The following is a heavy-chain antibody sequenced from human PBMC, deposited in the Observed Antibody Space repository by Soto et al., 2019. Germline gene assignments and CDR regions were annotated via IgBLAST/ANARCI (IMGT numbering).Heavy chain of an antibody. V-gene: IGHV3-30*18. CDR1: GLTFSSYG. CDR3: AKDRIAAHPSLLDY. J-gene: IGHJ4*02. CDR2: ISYDGSNK. D-gene: IGHD6-6*01. Sequence: GGSMRLFCADSGLTFSSYGRHWVRQAPGKRLEWVALISYDGSNKYYADSVKGRFTMSRDISKNTLYLQMNSMRAEDTAVYYCAKDRIAAHPSLLDYWGQGTLVTVSS.